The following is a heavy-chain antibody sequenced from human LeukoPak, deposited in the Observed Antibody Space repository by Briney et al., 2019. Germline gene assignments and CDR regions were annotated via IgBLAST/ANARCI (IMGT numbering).Heavy chain of an antibody. Sequence: GGSLRLSCAASGFTFSSYGMHWVRQAPGKGLEGVAVIWYDGSNKYYADSVKGRFTISRDNSKNTLYLQMNSLRAEDTAVYYCAKDAWDSSGYQRVYYFDYWGQGTLVTVSS. CDR3: AKDAWDSSGYQRVYYFDY. CDR1: GFTFSSYG. CDR2: IWYDGSNK. J-gene: IGHJ4*02. D-gene: IGHD3-22*01. V-gene: IGHV3-33*06.